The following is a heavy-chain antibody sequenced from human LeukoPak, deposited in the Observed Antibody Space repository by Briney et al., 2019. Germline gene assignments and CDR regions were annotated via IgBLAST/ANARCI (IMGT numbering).Heavy chain of an antibody. D-gene: IGHD2-8*01. CDR2: IYYTGST. CDR3: AREYNGGLDY. V-gene: IGHV4-59*01. CDR1: GGSISSYY. J-gene: IGHJ4*02. Sequence: SETLSLTCTVSGGSISSYYWSWIRRPPGKGLELIGYIYYTGSTYYNPSLKSRVTISVDTSKNQFSLKLISVTAADTAVYYCAREYNGGLDYWGQGTLVTVSS.